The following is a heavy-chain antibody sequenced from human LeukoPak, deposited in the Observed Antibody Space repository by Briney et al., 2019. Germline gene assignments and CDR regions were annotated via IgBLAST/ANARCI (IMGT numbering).Heavy chain of an antibody. D-gene: IGHD2-2*02. CDR2: ISGSGGST. Sequence: PGGSLRLSCAASGFTFSGYAMSWVRQAPGKGLEWVSAISGSGGSTYYAATVKGRFTISRDNSKNTLYLQMNSLRAEDTAVYYCAKARGGIVVVPAAIRFDPWGQGTLVTVSS. CDR1: GFTFSGYA. V-gene: IGHV3-23*01. J-gene: IGHJ5*02. CDR3: AKARGGIVVVPAAIRFDP.